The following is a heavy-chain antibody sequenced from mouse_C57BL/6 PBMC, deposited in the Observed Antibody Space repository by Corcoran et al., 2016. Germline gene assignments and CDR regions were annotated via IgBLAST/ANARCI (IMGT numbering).Heavy chain of an antibody. D-gene: IGHD1-1*01. Sequence: EVQLQQSGPELVKPGASVKISCKASGYTFTDYYMNWVKQSHGKSLEWIGDINPNNGGTSYNQKFKGKATLTVDKSSSTAYMELRSLTSEDSAVYYCARRLLRSFDVWGTGTTVTVSS. J-gene: IGHJ1*03. V-gene: IGHV1-26*01. CDR3: ARRLLRSFDV. CDR1: GYTFTDYY. CDR2: INPNNGGT.